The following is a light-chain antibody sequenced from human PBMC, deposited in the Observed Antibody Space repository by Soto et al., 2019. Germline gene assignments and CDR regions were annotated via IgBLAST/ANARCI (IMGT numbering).Light chain of an antibody. J-gene: IGLJ1*01. CDR1: SSNIGAGYD. CDR2: GNS. CDR3: QSYDSSLSGYV. V-gene: IGLV1-40*01. Sequence: SGLEPPPSVSGAPGRRVTISCPGSSSNIGAGYDVHWYQQLPGTAPKLLIYGNSNRPSGVPDRFSGSKSGTSASLAITGLQAEDEADYYCQSYDSSLSGYVFGTGTKVTVL.